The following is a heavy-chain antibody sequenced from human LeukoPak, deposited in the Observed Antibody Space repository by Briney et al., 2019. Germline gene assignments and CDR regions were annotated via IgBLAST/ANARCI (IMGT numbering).Heavy chain of an antibody. J-gene: IGHJ5*02. D-gene: IGHD6-25*01. CDR3: AREGISGSFRTHWFDP. Sequence: SETLSLTCAVYGGSFSGYYWSWIRQPPGKGLEWIGEINHSGSTNYNPSLKSRVTISVDTSKNQFSLKLSSVTAADTAVYYCAREGISGSFRTHWFDPWGQGTLVTVSS. CDR1: GGSFSGYY. CDR2: INHSGST. V-gene: IGHV4-34*01.